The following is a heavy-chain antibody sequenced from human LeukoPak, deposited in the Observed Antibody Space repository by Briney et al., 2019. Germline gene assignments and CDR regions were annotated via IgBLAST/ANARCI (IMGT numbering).Heavy chain of an antibody. CDR2: ISGSGGST. J-gene: IGHJ4*02. V-gene: IGHV3-23*01. CDR1: GFTFSSYA. D-gene: IGHD3-10*01. Sequence: AGSLRLSCAASGFTFSSYAMSWVRQAPGKGLEWVSAISGSGGSTYYADSVKGRFTISRDNSKNTLYLQMNSLRAEDTAVYYCAKGSYGSGRGGGYDYWGQGTQVTVCS. CDR3: AKGSYGSGRGGGYDY.